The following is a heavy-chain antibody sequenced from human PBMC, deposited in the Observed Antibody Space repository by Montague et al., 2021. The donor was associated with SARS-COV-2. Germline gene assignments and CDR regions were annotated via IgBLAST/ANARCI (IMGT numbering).Heavy chain of an antibody. Sequence: SETLSLTCTVSGGSISSYFWSWIRQPPGKGLEWIGSIYYSGTTNYSPSLKSRVTISVDTPKNQFSLKLSSVTAADTAVYYCARVVRYYDFWSGYTGYYYYGMDVWGQGTTVTVSS. D-gene: IGHD3-3*01. CDR3: ARVVRYYDFWSGYTGYYYYGMDV. J-gene: IGHJ6*02. V-gene: IGHV4-59*01. CDR2: IYYSGTT. CDR1: GGSISSYF.